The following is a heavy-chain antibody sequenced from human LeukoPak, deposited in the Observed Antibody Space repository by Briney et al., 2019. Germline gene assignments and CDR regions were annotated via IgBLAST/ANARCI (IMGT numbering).Heavy chain of an antibody. D-gene: IGHD2-15*01. J-gene: IGHJ1*01. CDR1: GGSFSGYY. V-gene: IGHV4-34*01. Sequence: SETLSLTCAVYGGSFSGYYWSWIRQPPGKGLEWIGEINHSGSTSYNPSLESRVTISVDTSKNQFSLKLSSVTAADTAVYYCATTHCSGGSCYSGKYFQHWGQGTLVTVSS. CDR3: ATTHCSGGSCYSGKYFQH. CDR2: INHSGST.